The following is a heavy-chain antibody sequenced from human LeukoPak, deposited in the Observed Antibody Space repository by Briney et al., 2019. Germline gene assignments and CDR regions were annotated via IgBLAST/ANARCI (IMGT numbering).Heavy chain of an antibody. CDR2: IYYRGST. CDR1: GGSISSSSHY. CDR3: ARGKRQLVDD. V-gene: IGHV4-39*07. Sequence: PSETLSLTCTVSGGSISSSSHYWGWIRQPPGKGLEWIGSIYYRGSTYYNPSLKSRVTISVDTSKNQFSLKLSSVTAADTAVYCCARGKRQLVDDWGQGTLVTVSS. J-gene: IGHJ4*02. D-gene: IGHD6-13*01.